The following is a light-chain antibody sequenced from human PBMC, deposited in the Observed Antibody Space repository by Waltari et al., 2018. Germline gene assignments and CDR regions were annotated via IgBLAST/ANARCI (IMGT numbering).Light chain of an antibody. Sequence: DIVMTQSPDSLAVSLGERATINCKSSQSVLYTSNSQNSVAWYQQKRGQPPKLLIYWASTRDSGVPDRFSGSGSGTDFTLTISGLQAEDVAVYYCQQYYGSPITFGGGTRVDIK. J-gene: IGKJ4*01. CDR2: WAS. V-gene: IGKV4-1*01. CDR3: QQYYGSPIT. CDR1: QSVLYTSNSQNS.